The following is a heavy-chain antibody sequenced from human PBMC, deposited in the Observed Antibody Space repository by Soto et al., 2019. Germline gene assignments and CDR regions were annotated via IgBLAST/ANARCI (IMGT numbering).Heavy chain of an antibody. D-gene: IGHD2-2*01. Sequence: GGSLRLSCESSGFTFSSYAISWVRQAPGKGLEWVSAISGSGGSTYYADSVKGRFTISRDNSKNTLYLQMNSLRAEDTAVYYCAKDLGYCSSTSCLFDYWGQGTLVTVSS. J-gene: IGHJ4*02. CDR1: GFTFSSYA. CDR3: AKDLGYCSSTSCLFDY. CDR2: ISGSGGST. V-gene: IGHV3-23*01.